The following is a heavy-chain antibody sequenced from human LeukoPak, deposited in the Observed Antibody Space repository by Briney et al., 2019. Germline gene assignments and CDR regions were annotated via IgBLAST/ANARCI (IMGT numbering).Heavy chain of an antibody. CDR2: ISGSGGST. D-gene: IGHD3-9*01. J-gene: IGHJ4*02. CDR3: AKDLYDILTGYQITYYFDY. V-gene: IGHV3-23*01. CDR1: GFTFSNYA. Sequence: PGGSLRLSCAASGFTFSNYAMNWVRQAPGKGLEWVSAISGSGGSTYYADSVKGRFTISRDNSKNTLYLQMNSLRAEDTAVYYCAKDLYDILTGYQITYYFDYWGQGTLVTVSS.